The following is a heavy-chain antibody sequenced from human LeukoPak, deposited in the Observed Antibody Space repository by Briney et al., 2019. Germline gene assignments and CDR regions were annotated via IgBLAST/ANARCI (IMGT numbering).Heavy chain of an antibody. J-gene: IGHJ4*02. Sequence: GGSLRLSCAASGFTFRSYAMHWVRQAPGKGLEWVAVISYDGSNKYYIDSVKGRFTISRDNSKNTLYLQMNSLRAEDTAVYYCASSSGWYDFDYWGQGTLVTVSS. V-gene: IGHV3-30*04. CDR3: ASSSGWYDFDY. D-gene: IGHD6-19*01. CDR1: GFTFRSYA. CDR2: ISYDGSNK.